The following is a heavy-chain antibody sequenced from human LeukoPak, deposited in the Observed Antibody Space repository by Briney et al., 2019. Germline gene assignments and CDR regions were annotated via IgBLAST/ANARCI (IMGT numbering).Heavy chain of an antibody. CDR2: ISAYNGNT. J-gene: IGHJ5*02. D-gene: IGHD1-26*01. V-gene: IGHV1-18*01. CDR1: GYTFTSYG. CDR3: ARSLLVGATGNWFDP. Sequence: ASVKVSCKASGYTFTSYGISWVRQAPGQGLEWMGWISAYNGNTNYAQKLQGRVTMTTDTSTSTAYMELRSLRSDDTAVYYCARSLLVGATGNWFDPWGQGTLVTVSS.